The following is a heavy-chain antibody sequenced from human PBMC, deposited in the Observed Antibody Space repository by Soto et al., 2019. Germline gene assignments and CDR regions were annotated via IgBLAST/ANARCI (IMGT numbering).Heavy chain of an antibody. CDR1: GFTFSNFW. Sequence: EVQLVESGGGLAQPGGSLRLSCASSGFTFSNFWMSWARQAPGKGLEWVANIKGDGSVTQYVDSVEGRFTISRDNAKYSLYLHMNSLRVEDTALYYCVIPTRSVRGMGVWGQGTTVTVSS. CDR3: VIPTRSVRGMGV. CDR2: IKGDGSVT. V-gene: IGHV3-7*03. J-gene: IGHJ6*02. D-gene: IGHD6-6*01.